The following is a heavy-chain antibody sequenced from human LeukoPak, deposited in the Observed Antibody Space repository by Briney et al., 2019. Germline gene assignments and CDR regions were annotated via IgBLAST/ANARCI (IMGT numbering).Heavy chain of an antibody. D-gene: IGHD2-2*01. V-gene: IGHV1-46*01. CDR3: ARGPHCSSTSCYPYHDAFDI. Sequence: ASVKVSCKASGYTFTSYYMHWVRQAPGQGLGWMGIINPSGGSTSYAQKFQGRVTMTRDTSTSTVYMELSSLRSEDTAVYYCARGPHCSSTSCYPYHDAFDIWGQGTMVTVSS. CDR1: GYTFTSYY. CDR2: INPSGGST. J-gene: IGHJ3*02.